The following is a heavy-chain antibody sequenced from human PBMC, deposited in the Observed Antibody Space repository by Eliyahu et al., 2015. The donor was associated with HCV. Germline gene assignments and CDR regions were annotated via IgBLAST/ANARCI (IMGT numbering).Heavy chain of an antibody. CDR3: ARGRIAAADAFDI. Sequence: QVQLVQSGAEVKKPGASVKVSCKASGYTFTSYDINWVRQATGQGLEWMGWMNPNSGNTRLCTEVPGQSHHRPGTPPSTAYMELSSLRSEDTAVYYCARGRIAAADAFDIWGQGTMVTVSS. CDR2: MNPNSGNT. J-gene: IGHJ3*02. CDR1: GYTFTSYD. V-gene: IGHV1-8*01. D-gene: IGHD6-13*01.